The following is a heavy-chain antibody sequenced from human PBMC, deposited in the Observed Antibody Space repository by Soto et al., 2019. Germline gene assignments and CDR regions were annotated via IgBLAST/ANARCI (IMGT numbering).Heavy chain of an antibody. J-gene: IGHJ6*02. CDR2: IIPIFGTA. Sequence: ASVKVSCKASGGTFSSYAISWVRQAPGQGLEWMGGIIPIFGTANYAQKFQGRVTITADESTSTAYMELSSLRSEDTAVYYCARDSSSSGDPYYYYGMDVWGQGTTVTVSS. D-gene: IGHD6-6*01. CDR3: ARDSSSSGDPYYYYGMDV. V-gene: IGHV1-69*13. CDR1: GGTFSSYA.